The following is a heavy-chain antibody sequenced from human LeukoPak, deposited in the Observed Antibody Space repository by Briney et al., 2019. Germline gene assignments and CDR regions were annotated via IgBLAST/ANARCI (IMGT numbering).Heavy chain of an antibody. V-gene: IGHV3-30*18. D-gene: IGHD3-10*01. J-gene: IGHJ5*02. CDR3: AKGAGGPYNWFDP. CDR2: ISYDGSNK. CDR1: GFTFSSYG. Sequence: GGSLRLSCAASGFTFSSYGMRWVRQAPGKGLEWVAVISYDGSNKYYADSVKGRFTISRDNSKNTLYLQMNSLRAEDTAVYYCAKGAGGPYNWFDPWGQGTLVTVSS.